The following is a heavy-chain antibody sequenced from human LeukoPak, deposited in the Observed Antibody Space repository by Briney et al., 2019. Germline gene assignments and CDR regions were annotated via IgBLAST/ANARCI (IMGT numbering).Heavy chain of an antibody. CDR1: GFSFDDYT. CDR3: AKERLRYFDY. CDR2: ITWNGGST. J-gene: IGHJ4*02. V-gene: IGHV3-43*01. Sequence: GGSLRLSCAASGFSFDDYTMHWVRQAPGKGLEWVSLITWNGGSTFYADSVKGRFTISRDNSKYSLYLQMNSLRAEDTALYYCAKERLRYFDYWGQGTLVTVSS.